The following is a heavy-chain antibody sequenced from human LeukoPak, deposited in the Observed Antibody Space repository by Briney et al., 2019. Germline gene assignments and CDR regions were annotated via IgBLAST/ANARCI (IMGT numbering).Heavy chain of an antibody. V-gene: IGHV4-30-2*01. J-gene: IGHJ4*02. CDR1: GGSISSGGYS. Sequence: SETLSLTCAVSGGSISSGGYSWSWIRQPPGKGLEWIGYIYHSGSTYYNPSLKSRVTISVDRSKNQFSLKLSSVTAADTAVYYCASLNHYYGSGSYYNRISFFDYWGQGTLVTVSS. CDR3: ASLNHYYGSGSYYNRISFFDY. CDR2: IYHSGST. D-gene: IGHD3-10*01.